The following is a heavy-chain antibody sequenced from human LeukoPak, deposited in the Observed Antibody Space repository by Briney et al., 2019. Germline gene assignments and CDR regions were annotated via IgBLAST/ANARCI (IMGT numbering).Heavy chain of an antibody. V-gene: IGHV3-33*01. Sequence: GGSLRLSCAASGFIFSTYGMHWVRQAPGKGLEWVALIWNAGTNTYYADSVKGRFTISRDNSKNTLYLQMNSLRGEDTAVYYCAGDTPPGGDYYFDYWGQGTLVSVSS. D-gene: IGHD3-16*01. CDR1: GFIFSTYG. CDR2: IWNAGTNT. J-gene: IGHJ4*02. CDR3: AGDTPPGGDYYFDY.